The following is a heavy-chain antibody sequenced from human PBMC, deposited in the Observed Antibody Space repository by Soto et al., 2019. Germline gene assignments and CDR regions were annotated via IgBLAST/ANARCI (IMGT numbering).Heavy chain of an antibody. CDR1: GGSINTYY. J-gene: IGHJ4*02. Sequence: QVQLQESGPGLVKASETLSLTCTVSGGSINTYYWSWIRQPPGKGLEWIGYIYYSGNTYYNPSLKSRVAISVDTSKNKFSLKLSSVIAADTAVYYCARRMRGASGNFDYWGQGTLVTVSS. V-gene: IGHV4-59*01. CDR2: IYYSGNT. D-gene: IGHD6-13*01. CDR3: ARRMRGASGNFDY.